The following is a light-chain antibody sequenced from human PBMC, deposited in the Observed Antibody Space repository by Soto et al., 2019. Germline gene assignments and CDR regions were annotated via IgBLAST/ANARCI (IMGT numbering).Light chain of an antibody. Sequence: QSALTQPPSASGSPGQSVTISCTGTSSDVGGYNYVSWYQQHPGKAPKLMIYEVSKRPSGVPDRFSGSNSSNTASLTVSGLQEEDEADYYCISLVGSNNVVFGGGTKLTVL. CDR1: SSDVGGYNY. J-gene: IGLJ2*01. CDR2: EVS. V-gene: IGLV2-8*01. CDR3: ISLVGSNNVV.